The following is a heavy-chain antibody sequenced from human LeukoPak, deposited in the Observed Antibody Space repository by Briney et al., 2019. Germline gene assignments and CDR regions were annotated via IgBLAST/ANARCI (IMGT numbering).Heavy chain of an antibody. CDR3: ARLGYCSSASCYRGYFDY. CDR2: TYHSGST. V-gene: IGHV4-38-2*01. Sequence: SETLSLTCAVSGYSISSGYYWGWIRQPPGKGLEWIGSTYHSGSTYYNPSLKSRVTISVDTSKNQFSLKLSSVTAADTAVYYCARLGYCSSASCYRGYFDYWGQGTLVTVSS. J-gene: IGHJ4*02. CDR1: GYSISSGYY. D-gene: IGHD2-2*01.